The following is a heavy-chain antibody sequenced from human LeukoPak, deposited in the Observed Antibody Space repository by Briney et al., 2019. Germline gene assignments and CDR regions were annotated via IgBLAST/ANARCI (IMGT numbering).Heavy chain of an antibody. CDR1: GGSISSYY. CDR2: IYTSGST. CDR3: ARGRGSGWSRMYYFDY. D-gene: IGHD6-19*01. Sequence: SETLSLTCAVSGGSISSYYWSWIRQPAGKGLEWIGRIYTSGSTNYNPSLKSRVTMSVDTSKNQFSLKLSSVTAADTAVYYCARGRGSGWSRMYYFDYWGQGTLVTVSS. J-gene: IGHJ4*02. V-gene: IGHV4-4*07.